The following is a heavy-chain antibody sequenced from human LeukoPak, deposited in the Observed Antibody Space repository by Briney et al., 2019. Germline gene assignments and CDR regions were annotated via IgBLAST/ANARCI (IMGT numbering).Heavy chain of an antibody. J-gene: IGHJ4*02. CDR3: ANGPGSGNYFELFYFDY. Sequence: GGSLRLSCVASGFTLRRYAMSWVRQAPGKGLEWVSSNSGSGDTTYYADSVKGRFTISRDNSKNTLYLQMNSLRAEDTAIYYCANGPGSGNYFELFYFDYWGQGALVPVSS. D-gene: IGHD3-10*01. CDR1: GFTLRRYA. V-gene: IGHV3-23*01. CDR2: NSGSGDTT.